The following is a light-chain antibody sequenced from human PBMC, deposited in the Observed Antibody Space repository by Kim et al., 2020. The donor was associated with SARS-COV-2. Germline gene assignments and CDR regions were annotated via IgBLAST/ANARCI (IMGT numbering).Light chain of an antibody. CDR1: SLRGDY. CDR2: GKN. CDR3: NSRDSSGDWV. V-gene: IGLV3-19*01. Sequence: VALGQTVRITCQGDSLRGDYASWYQQKPGQAPVFVINGKNNRPSGIPDRFSGSSSGNTASLTITGAQAEDDADYYCNSRDSSGDWVFGGGTQLTVL. J-gene: IGLJ3*02.